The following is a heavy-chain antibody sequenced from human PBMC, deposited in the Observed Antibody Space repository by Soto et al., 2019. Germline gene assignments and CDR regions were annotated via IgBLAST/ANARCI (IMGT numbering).Heavy chain of an antibody. CDR2: IRSKAYGGTT. D-gene: IGHD5-12*01. J-gene: IGHJ4*02. V-gene: IGHV3-49*03. Sequence: GGSLRLSCTASGFTFGDYAMSWFRQAPGKGLEWVGFIRSKAYGGTTEYAASVKGRFTISRDDSKSIAYLQMNSLKTEDTAVYYCTRSWGTGGYEVLDYWGQGTLVTVSS. CDR3: TRSWGTGGYEVLDY. CDR1: GFTFGDYA.